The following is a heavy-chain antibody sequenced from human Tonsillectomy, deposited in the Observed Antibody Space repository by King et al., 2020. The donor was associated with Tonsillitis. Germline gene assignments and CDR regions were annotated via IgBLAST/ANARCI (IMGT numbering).Heavy chain of an antibody. CDR2: ISGSGAKT. Sequence: VQLVESGGRLVQPGGSLRLSCEASGFTFNNYAMSWVRQAPGTGREWVSAISGSGAKTQYADAVKGRFTISRDNSKNTLYLEMNSLRGEDTAVYYGVKDQGGIVGAIRGNFDKWGQGSLVTVPS. D-gene: IGHD1-26*01. CDR1: GFTFNNYA. J-gene: IGHJ4*02. V-gene: IGHV3-23*04. CDR3: VKDQGGIVGAIRGNFDK.